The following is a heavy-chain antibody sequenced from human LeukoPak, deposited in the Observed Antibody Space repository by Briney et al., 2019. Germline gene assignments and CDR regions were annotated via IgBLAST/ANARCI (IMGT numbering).Heavy chain of an antibody. CDR2: VKPNSGNT. CDR1: GDTFTRYD. V-gene: IGHV1-8*01. CDR3: ARARRGYSYGRRDGYNYGY. J-gene: IGHJ4*02. D-gene: IGHD5-24*01. Sequence: GGSVKVSCKASGDTFTRYDIKWGGQATGQGVEWGGWVKPNSGNTGYAQKFQGRVTMTRNTSISTAYMELSSLRSEDTAVYYCARARRGYSYGRRDGYNYGYWGQGTLVTVSS.